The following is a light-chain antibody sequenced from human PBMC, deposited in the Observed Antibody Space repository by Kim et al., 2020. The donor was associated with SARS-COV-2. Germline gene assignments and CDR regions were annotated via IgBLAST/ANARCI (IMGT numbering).Light chain of an antibody. J-gene: IGLJ3*02. V-gene: IGLV4-69*01. CDR1: RGHSGTA. CDR3: QSSGV. Sequence: SLRASLNLTCPLNRGHSGTAIAWHQQQPEKGPRYFMKVNNDGSHSKGDGIPDRFSGSSSGAERYLSISSRQSVDEADYYCQSSGVFGGGTNLTGL. CDR2: VNNDGSH.